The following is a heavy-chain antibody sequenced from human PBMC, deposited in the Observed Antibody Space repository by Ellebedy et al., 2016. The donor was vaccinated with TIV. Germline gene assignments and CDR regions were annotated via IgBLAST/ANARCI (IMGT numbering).Heavy chain of an antibody. D-gene: IGHD7-27*01. CDR2: IYYSGST. Sequence: MPSETLSLTCTVSGGSLTNHFWSWIRQPPGKGLEWIGSIYYSGSTYYNPSLKSRVTISVDTSKNQFSLKLSSVTAADTAVYYCARDHLTGPIDYWGQGTLVTVSS. CDR1: GGSLTNHF. CDR3: ARDHLTGPIDY. J-gene: IGHJ4*02. V-gene: IGHV4-59*11.